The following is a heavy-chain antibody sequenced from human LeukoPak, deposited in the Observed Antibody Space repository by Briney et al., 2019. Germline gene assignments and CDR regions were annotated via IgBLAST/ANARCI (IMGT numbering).Heavy chain of an antibody. V-gene: IGHV4-39*01. Sequence: PSETLSLTCTVSGGSISSSSYYWGWIRQPPGKGLEWIGRIYYSGSTYYNPSLKSRVTISVDTSKNQFSLKLSSVTAADTAVYYCASQLITGTTNYYFDYWGQGTLVTVSS. CDR2: IYYSGST. CDR3: ASQLITGTTNYYFDY. J-gene: IGHJ4*02. CDR1: GGSISSSSYY. D-gene: IGHD1-7*01.